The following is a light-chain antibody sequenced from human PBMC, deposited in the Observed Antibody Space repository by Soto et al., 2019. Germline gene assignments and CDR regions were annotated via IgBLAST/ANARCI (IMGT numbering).Light chain of an antibody. V-gene: IGLV2-8*01. CDR1: SSDVGGYNY. J-gene: IGLJ2*01. Sequence: QSALTQPPSASGSPGQSVTISCTGTSSDVGGYNYVSWYQYHPGKAPKLMIYEVTKRPSGVPDRFSGSKSGNTASLTVSGLQAEDEAEYYCSSYAGSNNLVFGGGTQLTV. CDR3: SSYAGSNNLV. CDR2: EVT.